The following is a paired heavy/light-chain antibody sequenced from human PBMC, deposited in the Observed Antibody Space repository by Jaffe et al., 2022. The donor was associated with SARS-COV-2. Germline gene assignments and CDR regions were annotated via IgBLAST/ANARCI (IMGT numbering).Heavy chain of an antibody. CDR1: GDSISTSYY. CDR2: IHYSGST. V-gene: IGHV4-39*01. D-gene: IGHD2-15*01. J-gene: IGHJ4*02. CDR3: ARSPYGGNHYFDS. Sequence: QLQLQESGPGLVKPSETLSLTCTVSGDSISTSYYGGWIRQPPGKGLEWIGSIHYSGSTYYNLSLKSRVTMSIDTSNNQFSLKLSSVTAADTAVYYCARSPYGGNHYFDSWGQGTLVTVSS.
Light chain of an antibody. V-gene: IGLV2-11*01. J-gene: IGLJ2*01. CDR1: SSDVGGYDY. Sequence: QSALTQPRSVSGSPGQSVTISCTGTSSDVGGYDYVSWYQQNPGKAPKLMIYDVTKRPSGAPDRFSGSKSGNTASLTISGLQADDEGDYYCCSYAGSYTLVVFGGGTKLTVL. CDR2: DVT. CDR3: CSYAGSYTLVV.